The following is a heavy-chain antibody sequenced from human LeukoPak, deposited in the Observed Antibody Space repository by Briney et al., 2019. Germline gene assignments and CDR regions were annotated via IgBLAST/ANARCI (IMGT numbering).Heavy chain of an antibody. Sequence: GGSLRLSRAASGFTFSNYDMHWVRQAPGQGLEWVSGIGTAGDTYYPGSVKGRFTISRENAKNSLFLQMNSLRAGDTAIYYCARESDDYDSSAGYLDLWGRGTLVTVSS. D-gene: IGHD3-22*01. V-gene: IGHV3-13*04. CDR1: GFTFSNYD. J-gene: IGHJ2*01. CDR3: ARESDDYDSSAGYLDL. CDR2: IGTAGDT.